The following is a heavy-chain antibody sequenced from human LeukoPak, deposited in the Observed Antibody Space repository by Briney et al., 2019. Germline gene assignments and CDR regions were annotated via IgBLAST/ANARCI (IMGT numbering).Heavy chain of an antibody. Sequence: GGSLRLSCAASGFTFSSYWMSWVRQAPGKGLEWVANIKKDGSDKYYVDSVKGRFTISRDNARNSLYLQMNSLRAEDTAVYYCATQVRGVMIDWGQGTLVTVSS. D-gene: IGHD3-10*01. CDR1: GFTFSSYW. V-gene: IGHV3-7*01. CDR3: ATQVRGVMID. CDR2: IKKDGSDK. J-gene: IGHJ4*02.